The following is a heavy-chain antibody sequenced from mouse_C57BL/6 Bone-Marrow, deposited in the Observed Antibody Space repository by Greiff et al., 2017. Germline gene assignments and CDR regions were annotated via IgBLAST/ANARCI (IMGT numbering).Heavy chain of an antibody. J-gene: IGHJ1*03. CDR1: GFTFSSYG. V-gene: IGHV5-6*02. CDR3: ARRQIPRRYFDV. Sequence: EVKLVESGGDLVKPGGSLKLSCAASGFTFSSYGMSWVRQTPDKRLEWVATISSGGSYTYYPDSVKGRFTISRDNAKNTLYLQMSSLKSEDTAMYYCARRQIPRRYFDVWGTGTTVTVSS. CDR2: ISSGGSYT.